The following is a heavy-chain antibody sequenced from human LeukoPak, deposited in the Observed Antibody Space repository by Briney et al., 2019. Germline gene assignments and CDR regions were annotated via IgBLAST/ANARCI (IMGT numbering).Heavy chain of an antibody. Sequence: GASAKVSCKASGYTFTSYDINWVRQATGQGLEWMGWMNPNSGNTGYAQKFQGRVTMTRNTSISTAYMELSSLRSEDTAVYYCARGFHIAAAGTSDFDYWGQGTLVTVSS. J-gene: IGHJ4*02. CDR3: ARGFHIAAAGTSDFDY. V-gene: IGHV1-8*01. CDR2: MNPNSGNT. CDR1: GYTFTSYD. D-gene: IGHD6-13*01.